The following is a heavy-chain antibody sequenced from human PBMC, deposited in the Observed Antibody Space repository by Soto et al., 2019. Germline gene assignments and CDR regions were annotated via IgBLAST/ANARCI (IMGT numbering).Heavy chain of an antibody. CDR1: GFTFSTYA. D-gene: IGHD1-26*01. CDR3: AREVRHGGSYDFDC. Sequence: EVQLVESGGGLVQPGGSLRLSCAASGFTFSTYAMNWVRQAPGKGLEWVSYISTSSSSIYYADSVKGRFTISRDNAKNSLYLQMNSLRAEDTAVYYCAREVRHGGSYDFDCWGQGTLVTVSS. J-gene: IGHJ4*02. CDR2: ISTSSSSI. V-gene: IGHV3-48*01.